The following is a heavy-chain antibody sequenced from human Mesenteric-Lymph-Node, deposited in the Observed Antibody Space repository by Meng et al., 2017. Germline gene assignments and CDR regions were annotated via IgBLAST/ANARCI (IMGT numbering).Heavy chain of an antibody. CDR3: ARDCSNYYGSGSYRPVCY. CDR2: ISSSSSYI. V-gene: IGHV3-21*01. Sequence: GESLKISCVASGFTFSSYWMSWVRQAPGKGLEWVSSISSSSSYIYYADSVKGRFTISRDNAKNSLYLQMNSLRAEDTAVYYCARDCSNYYGSGSYRPVCYWGQGTLVTVSS. D-gene: IGHD3-10*01. CDR1: GFTFSSYW. J-gene: IGHJ4*02.